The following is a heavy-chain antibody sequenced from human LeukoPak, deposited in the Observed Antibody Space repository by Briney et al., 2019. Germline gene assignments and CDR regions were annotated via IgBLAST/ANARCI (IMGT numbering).Heavy chain of an antibody. CDR3: ARDQVVGGSRWFDP. J-gene: IGHJ5*02. CDR2: ISSSGSTI. Sequence: GGSLRLSCAASGFTFSDYYMSWIRQAPGKGLEWVSYISSSGSTIYYADSVKGRFTISRDNAKNSLYLQMNSLRAEDTAVYYCARDQVVGGSRWFDPWGQGTLVTVSS. CDR1: GFTFSDYY. V-gene: IGHV3-11*01. D-gene: IGHD1-26*01.